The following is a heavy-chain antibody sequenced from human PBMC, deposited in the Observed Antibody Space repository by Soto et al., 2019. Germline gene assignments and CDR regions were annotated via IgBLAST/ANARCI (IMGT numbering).Heavy chain of an antibody. CDR1: GGSISSSSYY. Sequence: SETLSLTCTVSGGSISSSSYYWGWIRQPPGKGLEWIGSIYYSGSTYYNPSLKSRVTISVDTSKNQFSLKLSSVTAADTAVYYCARQLWGTPSPWFDPWGQGTLVTVSS. CDR2: IYYSGST. J-gene: IGHJ5*02. CDR3: ARQLWGTPSPWFDP. D-gene: IGHD3-16*01. V-gene: IGHV4-39*01.